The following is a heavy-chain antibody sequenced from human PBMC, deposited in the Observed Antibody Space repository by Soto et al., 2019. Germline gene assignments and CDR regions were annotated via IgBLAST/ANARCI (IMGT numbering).Heavy chain of an antibody. J-gene: IGHJ3*02. CDR3: ARDWPVGGPRRIDAFDI. CDR1: GFTVSSNY. Sequence: LSLTCAASGFTVSSNYMSWVRQAPGKGLEWVSVIYSDGSTYYADSVKGRVTISRDNSKNTLYLQMKSLRSEDTAVYYCARDWPVGGPRRIDAFDIWGQGTMVTVSS. CDR2: IYSDGST. D-gene: IGHD1-20*01. V-gene: IGHV3-66*02.